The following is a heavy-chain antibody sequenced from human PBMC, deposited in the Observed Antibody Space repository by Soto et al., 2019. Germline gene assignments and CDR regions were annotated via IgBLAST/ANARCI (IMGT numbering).Heavy chain of an antibody. Sequence: SQTLSLTCVISGDSVXIYSGAWNWIRQSPSRGLEWLGRTYYRSKWYYDYAESVKSRIIISVDTSKNQLSLQLNSVTPEDAAVYYCASDPGYSLDYWGQGIQVTVSS. CDR1: GDSVXIYSGA. CDR3: ASDPGYSLDY. V-gene: IGHV6-1*01. J-gene: IGHJ4*02. CDR2: TYYRSKWYY. D-gene: IGHD5-12*01.